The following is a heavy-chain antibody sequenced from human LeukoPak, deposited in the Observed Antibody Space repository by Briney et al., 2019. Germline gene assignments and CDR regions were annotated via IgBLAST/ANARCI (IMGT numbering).Heavy chain of an antibody. CDR3: ARIIPGRPLGRAFYENGFDY. V-gene: IGHV1-69*06. Sequence: ASVKVSCKASGGTFSSYAISWVRQAPGQGLEWMGGIIPIFGTANYAQKFQGRVTITADKSTSTAYMELSSLRSEDTAVYYCARIIPGRPLGRAFYENGFDYWGQGTLVTVSS. CDR1: GGTFSSYA. J-gene: IGHJ4*02. CDR2: IIPIFGTA. D-gene: IGHD3-3*01.